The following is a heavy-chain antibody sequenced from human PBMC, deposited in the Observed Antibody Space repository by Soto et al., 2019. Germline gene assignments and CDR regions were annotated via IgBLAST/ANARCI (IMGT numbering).Heavy chain of an antibody. CDR2: IIPVSGTT. CDR3: ARAGT. V-gene: IGHV1-69*13. CDR1: GGTFRTYA. J-gene: IGHJ5*02. Sequence: SVKVSCKVSGGTFRTYALNWVRQAPGQGLEWMGGIIPVSGTTNYAQRFHGRVTIIADESTSTVYMDLSSLRFNDTAVYYCARAGTWGQGSLVTVSS.